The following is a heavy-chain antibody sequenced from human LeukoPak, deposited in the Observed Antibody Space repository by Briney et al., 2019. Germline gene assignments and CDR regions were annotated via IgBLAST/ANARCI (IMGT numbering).Heavy chain of an antibody. CDR2: VYNGGIT. V-gene: IGHV4-4*07. Sequence: SETLSLTCTVSGGSVTTYFWNWIRQPAGKGLEWIVRVYNGGITNYNPSLESRVTISLDRSKNQFSLTLTSVTATDTAVYYCAHSIYLDFQYWGPGTLVTVSS. J-gene: IGHJ4*02. CDR1: GGSVTTYF. D-gene: IGHD3-9*01. CDR3: AHSIYLDFQY.